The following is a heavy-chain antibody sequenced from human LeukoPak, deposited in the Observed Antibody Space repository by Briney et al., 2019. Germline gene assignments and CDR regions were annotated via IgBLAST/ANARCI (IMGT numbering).Heavy chain of an antibody. CDR2: FNGGGTYS. V-gene: IGHV3-23*01. J-gene: IGHJ4*02. CDR3: AREDARDGGYFDY. CDR1: GFSLTNYA. Sequence: GGSLRLSCAASGFSLTNYAMGWVRQAPGKGLEWLSTFNGGGTYSHHADSVKGRFTMSRDTSKNTVYLQMNSLRAEDTAMYCAREDARDGGYFDYWAQGTLVTVSS. D-gene: IGHD3-16*01.